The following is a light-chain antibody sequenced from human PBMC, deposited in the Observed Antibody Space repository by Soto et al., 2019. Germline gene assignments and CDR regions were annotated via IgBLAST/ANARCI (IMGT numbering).Light chain of an antibody. CDR1: QDISTY. J-gene: IGKJ4*01. CDR2: DTF. CDR3: QQRSTWPLT. Sequence: EVVLTQSPASLSVSPGGRATLSCRASQDISTYLAWYQQKPGQAPRLIIYDTFNRVSGVPDTFSGSGSGTVFTPTINNVAPEDSAIYYCQQRSTWPLTFGGGTKVDIK. V-gene: IGKV3-11*01.